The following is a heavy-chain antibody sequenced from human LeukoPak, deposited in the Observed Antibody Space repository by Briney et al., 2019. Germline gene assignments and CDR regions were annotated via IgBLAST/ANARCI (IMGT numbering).Heavy chain of an antibody. V-gene: IGHV5-51*01. CDR3: ARALWFGPRYYYYMDV. J-gene: IGHJ6*03. CDR1: GYSFTSYW. Sequence: GESLKISCKGSGYSFTSYWIGWVRQMPGKGLEWMGIIYPGDSDTRYSPSFQGQVTISADKSIGTAYLQWSSLKASDTAMYYCARALWFGPRYYYYMDVWGKGTTVTVSS. CDR2: IYPGDSDT. D-gene: IGHD3-10*01.